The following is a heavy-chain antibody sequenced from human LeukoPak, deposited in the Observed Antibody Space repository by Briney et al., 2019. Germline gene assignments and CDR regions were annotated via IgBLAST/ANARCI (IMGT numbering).Heavy chain of an antibody. J-gene: IGHJ1*01. D-gene: IGHD6-6*01. CDR2: IYHSGST. V-gene: IGHV4-30-2*01. Sequence: SQTLSLTCAVSGGSISSGGYSWSWIRQPPGKGLEWIGYIYHSGSTYYNPSLKSRVTISVDRSKNQFSLKLSSVTAADTAVYYCARGGAARLHFQNWGQGTLVTVSS. CDR1: GGSISSGGYS. CDR3: ARGGAARLHFQN.